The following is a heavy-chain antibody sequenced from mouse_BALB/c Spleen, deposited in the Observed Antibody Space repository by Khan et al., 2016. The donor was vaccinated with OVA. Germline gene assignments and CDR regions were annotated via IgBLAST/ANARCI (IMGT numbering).Heavy chain of an antibody. J-gene: IGHJ3*01. CDR1: GYSFTSYL. D-gene: IGHD2-14*01. CDR2: IYPGNNDT. V-gene: IGHV1-5*01. Sequence: VQLQQSGTVLARPGASVKMSCKTSGYSFTSYLIHWVKQRPGQGLEWIGDIYPGNNDTTYNQKFKDKAKLTAGTSASTAYLELRSLTNADFAVFYCRRGGYRSCADWGQGTLVTVSA. CDR3: RRGGYRSCAD.